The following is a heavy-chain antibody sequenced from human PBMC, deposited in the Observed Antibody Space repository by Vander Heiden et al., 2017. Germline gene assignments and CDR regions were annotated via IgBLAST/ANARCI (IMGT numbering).Heavy chain of an antibody. CDR1: GFTFNNYA. V-gene: IGHV3-23*01. J-gene: IGHJ4*02. Sequence: VQLLESGGPLVQSGRSLRLPCAASGFTFNNYAMGWVRQAPGKGLEWFSAITDSGHYTYYADSVQGRFTISRDNSKSTVYLQMNSLRAEDTAIYYCAKGSSGSRPYYFDYWGQGTLVTVSS. CDR3: AKGSSGSRPYYFDY. D-gene: IGHD3-22*01. CDR2: ITDSGHYT.